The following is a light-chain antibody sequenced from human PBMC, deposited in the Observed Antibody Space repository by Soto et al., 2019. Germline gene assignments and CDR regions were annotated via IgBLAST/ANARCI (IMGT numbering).Light chain of an antibody. CDR2: GAS. CDR1: QAVGYN. V-gene: IGKV3-15*01. Sequence: EVVMTQSPATLYVSPGERVTLSCRASQAVGYNLAWYQHKPGQAPRLLIYGASTRVTGIPTRFSGSGSGTEFTLTISSLQSEDFAVYYCQQYNNWPPELTFGGGTKVEIK. CDR3: QQYNNWPPELT. J-gene: IGKJ4*01.